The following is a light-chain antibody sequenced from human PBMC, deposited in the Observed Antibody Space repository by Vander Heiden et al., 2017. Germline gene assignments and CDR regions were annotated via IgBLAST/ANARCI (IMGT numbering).Light chain of an antibody. J-gene: IGLJ3*02. CDR1: SSNIGAGYD. CDR2: GNN. V-gene: IGLV1-40*01. CDR3: QSFDTSLGGSV. Sequence: QPVLTQPPSVSGAPGQRVTLSCTGGSSNIGAGYDVHWYQQLPGTAPKLIIYGNNNRPSGVPDRFSGSKSGTSASLAITGLQAEDEADYFCQSFDTSLGGSVFGGGTKVTVL.